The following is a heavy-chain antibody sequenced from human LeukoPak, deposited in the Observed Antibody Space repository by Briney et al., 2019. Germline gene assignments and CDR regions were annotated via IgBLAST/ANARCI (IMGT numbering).Heavy chain of an antibody. V-gene: IGHV1-46*01. CDR2: INPSGGTT. CDR1: GYTFTSYD. D-gene: IGHD1-26*01. Sequence: ASVKVSCKASGYTFTSYDVNWVRQATGRGLEWMGLINPSGGTTRYAQKFQGRVTMTRDLSTSTDYMELSSLRSDDTAVYFCARDNSVGDYAWWFDPWGQGTLVTVSS. CDR3: ARDNSVGDYAWWFDP. J-gene: IGHJ5*02.